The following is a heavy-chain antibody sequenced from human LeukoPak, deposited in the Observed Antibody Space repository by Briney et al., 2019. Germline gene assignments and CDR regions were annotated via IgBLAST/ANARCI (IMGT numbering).Heavy chain of an antibody. CDR3: ARFLDFWSGYSSFDY. CDR2: IYYSGST. D-gene: IGHD3-3*01. V-gene: IGHV4-31*03. CDR1: GGSISSGGYY. J-gene: IGHJ4*02. Sequence: SETLSLTCTVSGGSISSGGYYWSWIRQHPGKGLEWIGYIYYSGSTYYNPSLKSRVTISVDTSKNQFSLKLSSVTAADTAVYYCARFLDFWSGYSSFDYWGQRTLVTVSS.